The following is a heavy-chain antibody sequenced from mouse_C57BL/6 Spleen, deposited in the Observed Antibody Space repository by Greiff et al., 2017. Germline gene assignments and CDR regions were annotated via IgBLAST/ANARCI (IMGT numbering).Heavy chain of an antibody. CDR3: ARVTTVVAEGAMDY. V-gene: IGHV1-64*01. CDR1: GYTFTSYW. CDR2: IHPNSGST. J-gene: IGHJ4*01. Sequence: VQLQQPGAELVKPGASVKLSCKASGYTFTSYWMHWVKQRPGQGLEWIGMIHPNSGSTNYNEKFKSKATLTVDKSSSTAYMQLSSLTSEDSAVYYCARVTTVVAEGAMDYWGQGTSVTVSS. D-gene: IGHD1-1*01.